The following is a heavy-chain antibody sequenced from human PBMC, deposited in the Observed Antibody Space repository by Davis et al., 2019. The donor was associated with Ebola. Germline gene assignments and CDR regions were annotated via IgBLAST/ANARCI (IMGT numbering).Heavy chain of an antibody. D-gene: IGHD3-22*01. V-gene: IGHV4-34*01. CDR2: INHSGST. J-gene: IGHJ3*02. Sequence: MPSETLSLTCAVYGGSFSGYYWSWIRQPPGKGLEWIGEINHSGSTNYNPSLKSRVTISVDTSKNQFSLKLSSVTAADTAVYYCARHSSGYYYGDAFDIWGQGTMVTVSS. CDR3: ARHSSGYYYGDAFDI. CDR1: GGSFSGYY.